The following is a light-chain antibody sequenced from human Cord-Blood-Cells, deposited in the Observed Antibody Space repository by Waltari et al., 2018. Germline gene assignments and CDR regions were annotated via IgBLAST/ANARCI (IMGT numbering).Light chain of an antibody. CDR3: QQSYSTLIT. J-gene: IGKJ5*01. V-gene: IGKV1-39*01. CDR1: QSISSY. CDR2: AAS. Sequence: DSQMTQSPSSLSASVGDRVTITCRASQSISSYLNWYQQKPGKAPKLLIYAASSLQSGVPSRFSGSGSGTDFTLTISSLQPEDFATYYCQQSYSTLITFGQGTRLVIK.